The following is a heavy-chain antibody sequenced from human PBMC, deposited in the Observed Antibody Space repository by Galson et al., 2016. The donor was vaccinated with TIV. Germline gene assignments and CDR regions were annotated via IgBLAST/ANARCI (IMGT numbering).Heavy chain of an antibody. CDR3: AREKMSGSQFGANFDY. Sequence: SLRLSCAASGFTFSNYWMSWVRQAPGKGLEWVAYIKHDESEIYYVDSVKGRFSIFRDNAKNSLYLQMGSLRAEDTAVYYCAREKMSGSQFGANFDYWGPGSLVTVSS. D-gene: IGHD1-26*01. V-gene: IGHV3-7*01. CDR1: GFTFSNYW. CDR2: IKHDESEI. J-gene: IGHJ4*02.